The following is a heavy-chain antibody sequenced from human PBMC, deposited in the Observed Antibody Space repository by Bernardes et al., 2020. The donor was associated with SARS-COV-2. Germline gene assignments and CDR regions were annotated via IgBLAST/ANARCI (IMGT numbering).Heavy chain of an antibody. D-gene: IGHD4-17*01. V-gene: IGHV5-51*01. Sequence: AEAQMTSCKASGHSLSDYWHGWLRQVPGKGPEWRGFIHGRDSDTRSSPSSQGQITISADKSVGTAYLQWSSLKASDTAMCYCVRRRTVTSHPFDFWGQRTLITVSS. J-gene: IGHJ4*02. CDR1: GHSLSDYW. CDR2: IHGRDSDT. CDR3: VRRRTVTSHPFDF.